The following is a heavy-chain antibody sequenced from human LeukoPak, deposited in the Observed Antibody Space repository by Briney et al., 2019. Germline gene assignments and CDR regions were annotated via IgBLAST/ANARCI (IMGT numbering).Heavy chain of an antibody. D-gene: IGHD3-10*01. CDR1: GFTFSSYE. CDR3: ARDGRVRGVIDAFDV. Sequence: GGSLRLSCAASGFTFSSYEMNWVRQAPGKGLEWISYISSSGSTIYYADSVKGRFTISRDNAKNSLYLQMNSLRAEDTAVYYCARDGRVRGVIDAFDVWGQGTLVTVSS. CDR2: ISSSGSTI. V-gene: IGHV3-48*03. J-gene: IGHJ3*01.